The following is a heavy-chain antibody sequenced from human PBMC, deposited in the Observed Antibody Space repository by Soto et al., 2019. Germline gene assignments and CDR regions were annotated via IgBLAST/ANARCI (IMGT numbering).Heavy chain of an antibody. V-gene: IGHV2-26*01. Sequence: LVNPTETLTLTCAVSGFSLSTGRMGVSWIRQPPGKALEWLAHIFSDNERSYSTSMQGRLTISKDPSGSQVVLSMTNLDPVDTGTYYCVRMSAFSSRFSYATDFWGQGTMVTVSS. CDR2: IFSDNER. J-gene: IGHJ4*02. CDR3: VRMSAFSSRFSYATDF. D-gene: IGHD2-8*01. CDR1: GFSLSTGRMG.